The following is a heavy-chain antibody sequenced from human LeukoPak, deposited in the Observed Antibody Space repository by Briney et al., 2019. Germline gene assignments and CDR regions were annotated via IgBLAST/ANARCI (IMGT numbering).Heavy chain of an antibody. Sequence: SETLSLTCTVSGGSISSSSYYWGWIRQPPGKGLEWIGSIYYSGSTYYNPSLKSRVTISVDTSKNQFSLKLSSVTAAVTAVYYCARHLNYGELIDYWGQGTLVTVSS. V-gene: IGHV4-39*01. CDR1: GGSISSSSYY. CDR3: ARHLNYGELIDY. D-gene: IGHD3-10*01. J-gene: IGHJ4*02. CDR2: IYYSGST.